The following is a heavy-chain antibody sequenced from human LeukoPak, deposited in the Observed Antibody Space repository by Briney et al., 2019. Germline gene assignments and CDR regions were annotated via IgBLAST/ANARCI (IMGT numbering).Heavy chain of an antibody. V-gene: IGHV3-21*01. J-gene: IGHJ4*02. CDR1: GFTFSSYS. CDR3: ARSRYDSSGYYGIIGN. CDR2: ISSSSIYK. Sequence: GGSLRLSCAASGFTFSSYSMNWVRQAPGKGLEWVSSISSSSIYKYYADSVKGRFTISRDNAKKSLYLQMNSLRAEDTAVYYCARSRYDSSGYYGIIGNWGRGTLVTVSS. D-gene: IGHD3-22*01.